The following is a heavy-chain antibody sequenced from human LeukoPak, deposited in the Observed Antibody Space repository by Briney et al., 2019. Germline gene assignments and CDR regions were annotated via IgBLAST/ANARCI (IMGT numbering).Heavy chain of an antibody. CDR2: MYLGGTT. Sequence: SETLSLTCIVSGGSISSLNLWSWLRQPPGKGLEWIGEMYLGGTTNFNPSLESRVTILIDKSKNQLSLQLTSVTAADTAVYYCAGLEGRYSTDWFYFFDYWGQGALVTVSS. CDR3: AGLEGRYSTDWFYFFDY. D-gene: IGHD6-19*01. CDR1: GGSISSLNL. J-gene: IGHJ4*02. V-gene: IGHV4-4*02.